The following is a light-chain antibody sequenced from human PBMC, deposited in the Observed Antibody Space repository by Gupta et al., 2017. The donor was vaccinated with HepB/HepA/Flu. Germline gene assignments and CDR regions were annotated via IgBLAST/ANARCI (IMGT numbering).Light chain of an antibody. V-gene: IGLV3-25*03. J-gene: IGLJ1*01. CDR3: QSADSSGTYV. CDR2: KDS. Sequence: SYDLRQPRSVSVSPGQTARVTCSGDALPKQYAYWYQQKPGQAPVLVIYKDSERPSGIPERFSGSSSGTTVTLTISGVQAEDEADYYCQSADSSGTYVFGTGTKVTVL. CDR1: ALPKQY.